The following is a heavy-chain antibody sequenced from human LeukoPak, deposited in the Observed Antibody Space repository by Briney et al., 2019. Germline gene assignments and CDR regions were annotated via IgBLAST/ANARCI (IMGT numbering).Heavy chain of an antibody. J-gene: IGHJ4*02. CDR1: GFTFSSYG. CDR2: IRYDGSNK. Sequence: GGSLRLSCAASGFTFSSYGMHWVRQAPGKGLEWVAFIRYDGSNKYYADSVKGRFTISRDNSKNTLYLQMNSLRAEETAVYYCAKERDTAMVTIDYWGQGTLVTVSS. D-gene: IGHD5-18*01. V-gene: IGHV3-30*02. CDR3: AKERDTAMVTIDY.